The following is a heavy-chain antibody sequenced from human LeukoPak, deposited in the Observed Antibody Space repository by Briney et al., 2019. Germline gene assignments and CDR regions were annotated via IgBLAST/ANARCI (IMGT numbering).Heavy chain of an antibody. Sequence: PGGSLRLSRAASGFTVSSNYMSWVRQAPGKGLEWVSVIYSGGSTYYADSVKGRFTISRDNSKNTLYLQMNSLRAEDTAVYYCARGNWSGSYYLFDYWGQGTLVTVSS. CDR2: IYSGGST. V-gene: IGHV3-66*01. D-gene: IGHD1-26*01. CDR3: ARGNWSGSYYLFDY. CDR1: GFTVSSNY. J-gene: IGHJ4*02.